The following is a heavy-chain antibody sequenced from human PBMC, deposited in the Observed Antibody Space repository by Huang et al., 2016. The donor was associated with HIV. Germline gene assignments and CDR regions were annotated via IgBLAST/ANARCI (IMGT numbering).Heavy chain of an antibody. CDR3: ARGPLHRAIMNWGEGFDDGWRTGFDP. CDR1: GYTFSFHD. J-gene: IGHJ5*02. D-gene: IGHD7-27*01. CDR2: ANPKSGNT. Sequence: QEQLVQSGAEVKKPGASVTVSCKASGYTFSFHDVHWGRQGSGQGLEWSGGANPKSGNTGYERKFQGRVTMTTNTSGTTAYMEWRIRTSEETAVYFCARGPLHRAIMNWGEGFDDGWRTGFDPWGQGTLVIVTS. V-gene: IGHV1-8*01.